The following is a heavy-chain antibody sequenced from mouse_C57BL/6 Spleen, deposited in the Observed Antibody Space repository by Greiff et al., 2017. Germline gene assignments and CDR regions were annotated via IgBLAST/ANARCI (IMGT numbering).Heavy chain of an antibody. V-gene: IGHV3-6*01. CDR2: ISYDGST. CDR1: GYSITSGYY. D-gene: IGHD2-2*01. Sequence: EVQLQESGPGLVKPSPSLSLTCSVTGYSITSGYYWNLIRQFPGNKLEWMGIISYDGSTNYNPSLKNRTSITRDTSKNQFFLKLNSVTTDDTATEDCARGGYGDWYFDVWGTGTTVTVSS. CDR3: ARGGYGDWYFDV. J-gene: IGHJ1*03.